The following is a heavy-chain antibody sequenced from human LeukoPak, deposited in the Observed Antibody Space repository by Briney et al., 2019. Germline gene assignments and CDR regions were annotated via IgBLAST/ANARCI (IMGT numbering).Heavy chain of an antibody. J-gene: IGHJ4*02. D-gene: IGHD3-3*01. CDR1: GYSISSGYY. V-gene: IGHV4-38-2*02. Sequence: SETLSLTCTVSGYSISSGYYWGWIRQPPGKGLEWIGSIYHSGSTYYNPSLKSRVTISVDTSKSQFSLKLSSMTAADTAVYYCARGRNTVFGMVTGDYWGQGALVTVSS. CDR3: ARGRNTVFGMVTGDY. CDR2: IYHSGST.